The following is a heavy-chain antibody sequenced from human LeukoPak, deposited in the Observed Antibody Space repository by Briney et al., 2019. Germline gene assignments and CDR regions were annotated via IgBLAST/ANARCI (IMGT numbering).Heavy chain of an antibody. Sequence: GGSLRLSCVASGFTFSNYAMSWVRQAPGKGLDWVSVISGSAGKIRYAGSVKGRFTISRDNSENTVYLQMNNLRAEDTAVYYCAGRVTGYSSGYVYWGQGTLVTVSS. CDR1: GFTFSNYA. CDR2: ISGSAGKI. D-gene: IGHD5-18*01. CDR3: AGRVTGYSSGYVY. J-gene: IGHJ4*02. V-gene: IGHV3-23*01.